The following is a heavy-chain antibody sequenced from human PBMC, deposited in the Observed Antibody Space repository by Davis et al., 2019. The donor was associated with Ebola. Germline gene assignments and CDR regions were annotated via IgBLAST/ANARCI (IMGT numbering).Heavy chain of an antibody. J-gene: IGHJ6*03. Sequence: GESLKISCAASGFTFSSYSMNWVRQAPGKGLEWVSYISSSGSTIYYADSVKGRFTISRDNAKNSLYLQMNSLRAEDMALYYCAKSPPGYYYMDVRGKGTTVTVSS. CDR1: GFTFSSYS. CDR2: ISSSGSTI. CDR3: AKSPPGYYYMDV. V-gene: IGHV3-48*04.